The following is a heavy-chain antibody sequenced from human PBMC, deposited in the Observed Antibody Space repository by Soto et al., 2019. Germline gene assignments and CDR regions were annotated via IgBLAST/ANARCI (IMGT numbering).Heavy chain of an antibody. J-gene: IGHJ4*02. D-gene: IGHD3-22*01. V-gene: IGHV3-23*01. CDR1: GFTFSSYA. CDR3: AKARHYYDSSGYYYDY. CDR2: ISGSGGST. Sequence: GGSLRLSCAASGFTFSSYAMSWVRQAPGKGLEWVSAISGSGGSTYYADSVKGRFTISRDNSKNTLYLQMNSLRAEDTAVYYCAKARHYYDSSGYYYDYWGQGTLVTVSS.